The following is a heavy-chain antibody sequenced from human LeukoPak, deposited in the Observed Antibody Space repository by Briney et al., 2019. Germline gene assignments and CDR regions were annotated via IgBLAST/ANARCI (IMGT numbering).Heavy chain of an antibody. CDR2: IYHSGST. J-gene: IGHJ4*02. D-gene: IGHD3-22*01. CDR1: GYSISSGYY. Sequence: SSETLSLTCTVSGYSISSGYYWGWIRQPPGKGLEWIGSIYHSGSTYYNPSLKSRVTISVDTSKNQFSLKLSSVTAADTAVYYCARSEDSSGYKLRWGQGTLVTVSS. V-gene: IGHV4-38-2*02. CDR3: ARSEDSSGYKLR.